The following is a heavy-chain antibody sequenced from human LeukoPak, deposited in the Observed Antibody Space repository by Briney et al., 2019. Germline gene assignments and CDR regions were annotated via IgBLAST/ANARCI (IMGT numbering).Heavy chain of an antibody. J-gene: IGHJ4*02. V-gene: IGHV1-18*01. CDR2: ISAYNGNT. CDR3: ARDSHPGIVVVPPNYYFDY. Sequence: ASVKVSCKASGYTFTSYGISWVRQAPGQGPEWMGWISAYNGNTNYAQKLQGRVTMTTDTSTSTAYMELRSLRSDDTAVYYCARDSHPGIVVVPPNYYFDYWGQGTLVTVSS. CDR1: GYTFTSYG. D-gene: IGHD3-22*01.